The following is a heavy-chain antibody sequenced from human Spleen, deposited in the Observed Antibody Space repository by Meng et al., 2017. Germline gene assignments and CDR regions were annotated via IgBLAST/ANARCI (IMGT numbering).Heavy chain of an antibody. D-gene: IGHD6-13*01. Sequence: WGERSVKPTGTLSLTCAVSGGSFSGYSWSGSRQPPGKGLEWIGEINHSGSTNYNPSLKSRVTISVDTSKNQFSLKLSSVTAADTAVYYCARGEGRQQLVRRPRFDPWGQGTLVTVSS. CDR3: ARGEGRQQLVRRPRFDP. J-gene: IGHJ5*02. CDR2: INHSGST. CDR1: GGSFSGYS. V-gene: IGHV4-34*01.